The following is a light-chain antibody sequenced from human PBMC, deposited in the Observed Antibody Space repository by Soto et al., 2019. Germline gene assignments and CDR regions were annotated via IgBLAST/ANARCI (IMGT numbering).Light chain of an antibody. J-gene: IGLJ2*01. CDR3: QSYDSSLSGVV. V-gene: IGLV1-40*01. CDR1: SSNIGANYD. Sequence: QAVVTQPPSVSGAPGQRVTISFTGSSSNIGANYDVHWYQQLPGTAPKLLIYGDTNRPSGVPDRFSGSKSGTSASLAITGLQAEDEADYYCQSYDSSLSGVVFGGGTKLTVL. CDR2: GDT.